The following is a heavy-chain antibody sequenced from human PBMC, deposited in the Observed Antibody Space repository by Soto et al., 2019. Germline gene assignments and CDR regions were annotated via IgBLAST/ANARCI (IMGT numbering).Heavy chain of an antibody. D-gene: IGHD6-6*01. CDR1: GFNFKKFA. CDR3: AKATASSRYYYGMDV. V-gene: IGHV3-23*01. J-gene: IGHJ6*02. CDR2: ISGSGGST. Sequence: GGSLRLSCVASGFNFKKFAMAWVRQAPGKGLEWVSAISGSGGSTYYADSVKGRFTISRDNSKNTLYLQMNSLRAEDTAVYYCAKATASSRYYYGMDVWGQGTTVTVSS.